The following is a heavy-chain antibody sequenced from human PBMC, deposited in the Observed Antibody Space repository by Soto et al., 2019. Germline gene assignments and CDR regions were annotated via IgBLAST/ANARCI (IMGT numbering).Heavy chain of an antibody. D-gene: IGHD4-17*01. J-gene: IGHJ4*02. V-gene: IGHV3-23*01. CDR2: ISGSGGST. CDR3: AKQTYGDYASV. Sequence: EVQLLESGGGLVQPGGSLRLSCAASGFTFSSYAMSWVRQAPGKGLEWVSAISGSGGSTYYADSVKGRFTISRDNSKNTLYLQMNSLRDEEKAVYYCAKQTYGDYASVWGQGTLVTVSS. CDR1: GFTFSSYA.